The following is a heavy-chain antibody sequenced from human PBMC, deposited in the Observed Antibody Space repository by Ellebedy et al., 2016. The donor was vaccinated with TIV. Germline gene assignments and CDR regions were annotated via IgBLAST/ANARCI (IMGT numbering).Heavy chain of an antibody. CDR1: GYSFTSYW. Sequence: GESLKISCNGSGYSFTSYWIAWVRQMPGKGLEWMGIIYPVDSDTRYSPSFQGQVTISADKSISTAYLQWSSLKASDTALYYCARHQPDGAESDYFDYWGQGTLVTVSS. J-gene: IGHJ4*02. CDR3: ARHQPDGAESDYFDY. D-gene: IGHD3-10*01. V-gene: IGHV5-51*01. CDR2: IYPVDSDT.